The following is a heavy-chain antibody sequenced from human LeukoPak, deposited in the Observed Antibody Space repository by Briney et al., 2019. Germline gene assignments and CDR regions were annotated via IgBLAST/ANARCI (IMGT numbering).Heavy chain of an antibody. CDR1: GGSISGSYY. Sequence: SETLSLTCTVSGGSISGSYYWTWIRQPAGKGLEWTGRISTSGSTNYDPSLKSRVTISVDKSNNQFSLMLSSVTAADTAVYYCARGKQYAVDYWGQGILVTVSS. J-gene: IGHJ4*02. CDR2: ISTSGST. CDR3: ARGKQYAVDY. V-gene: IGHV4-4*07. D-gene: IGHD6-19*01.